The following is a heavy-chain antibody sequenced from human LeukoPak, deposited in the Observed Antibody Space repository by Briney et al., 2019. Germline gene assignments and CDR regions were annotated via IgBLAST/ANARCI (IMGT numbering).Heavy chain of an antibody. J-gene: IGHJ4*02. CDR1: GFSFGSYG. CDR2: ISSSSIYI. CDR3: ARVLGGNAPPH. Sequence: GGSLRLSCAASGFSFGSYGLSWVRQAPGKGLEWVSSISSSSIYIYYADSVRGRFTISRDNAKNSLYLQLNSLRAEDTAVYYCARVLGGNAPPHWGQGTLVTVSS. D-gene: IGHD4-23*01. V-gene: IGHV3-21*01.